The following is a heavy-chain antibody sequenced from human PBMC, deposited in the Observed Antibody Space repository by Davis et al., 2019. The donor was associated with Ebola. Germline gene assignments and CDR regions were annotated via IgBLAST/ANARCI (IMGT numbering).Heavy chain of an antibody. CDR2: ISNGGSMI. V-gene: IGHV3-11*01. Sequence: PGGSLRLSCAASGFTFSDYYMSWIRQAPGKGLEWVSYISNGGSMIYDADSVKGRFTISRDNAKNSVSLQMNSLRVDDTAVYYCARVALGYSSGWHDDHWGQGVLVTVS. D-gene: IGHD6-19*01. J-gene: IGHJ4*02. CDR1: GFTFSDYY. CDR3: ARVALGYSSGWHDDH.